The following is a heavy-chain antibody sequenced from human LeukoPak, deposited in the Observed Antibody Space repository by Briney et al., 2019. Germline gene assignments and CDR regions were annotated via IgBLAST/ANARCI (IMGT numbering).Heavy chain of an antibody. CDR1: GFTFSSSW. CDR3: ARAGSGWYPVN. J-gene: IGHJ4*02. D-gene: IGHD6-19*01. Sequence: GGSLRLSCTASGFTFSSSWMHWVRQAPGEGLVWVSRIISDGSSTSYADSVKGRFTISRDNAKNTLYLQMNSLRAEDTAVYYCARAGSGWYPVNWGQGTLVTISS. CDR2: IISDGSST. V-gene: IGHV3-74*01.